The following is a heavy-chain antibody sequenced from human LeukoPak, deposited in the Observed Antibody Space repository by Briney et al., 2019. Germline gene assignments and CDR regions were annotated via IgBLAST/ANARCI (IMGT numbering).Heavy chain of an antibody. CDR3: TTDPRY. Sequence: GGSLRLSCAASGFTLNSYSMNWVRQAPGKGLEWVARIKDKGEGGTIDYAASVRGRFTISRDDSRDAVYLQMNSLIVDDSAVYYCTTDPRYWGQGTLVTVSS. J-gene: IGHJ4*02. V-gene: IGHV3-15*01. CDR1: GFTLNSYS. CDR2: IKDKGEGGTI.